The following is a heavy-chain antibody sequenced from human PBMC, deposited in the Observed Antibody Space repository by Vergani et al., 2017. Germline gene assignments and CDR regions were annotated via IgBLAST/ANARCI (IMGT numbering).Heavy chain of an antibody. Sequence: QVQLVQSGAEVKKPGSSVKVSCKASGGTFSSYAISWVRQAPGKGLEWVAVISYDGSKKYYADSVKGRFTISRDNSKNTLYLQMNSLRAEDTAVYYCARDFNIPGRPGGVWFDYWGQGTLVTVSS. CDR2: ISYDGSKK. V-gene: IGHV3-30*04. D-gene: IGHD6-6*01. J-gene: IGHJ4*02. CDR3: ARDFNIPGRPGGVWFDY. CDR1: GGTFSSYA.